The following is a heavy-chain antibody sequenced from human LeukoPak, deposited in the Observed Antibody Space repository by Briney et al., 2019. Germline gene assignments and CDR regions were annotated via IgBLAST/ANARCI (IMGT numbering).Heavy chain of an antibody. CDR2: ISSSSSYI. D-gene: IGHD5-12*01. V-gene: IGHV3-21*01. Sequence: GASLRLSCAASGFTFSSYSMNWVRQAPGKGLEWVSSISSSSSYIYYADSVKGRSTISRDNAKNSLYLQMNSLRAEDTAVYYCARIGTATVDYWGQGTLVTVSS. CDR3: ARIGTATVDY. CDR1: GFTFSSYS. J-gene: IGHJ4*02.